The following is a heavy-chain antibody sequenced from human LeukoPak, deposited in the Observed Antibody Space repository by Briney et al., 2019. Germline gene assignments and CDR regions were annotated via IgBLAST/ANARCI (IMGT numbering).Heavy chain of an antibody. CDR1: GYILTTYS. D-gene: IGHD6-19*01. CDR2: ISAYNDNT. Sequence: ASVKVSCKASGYILTTYSISWVRQAPGQGLEWMGWISAYNDNTNYAQKVQGRVTMTTDTSTSTAYMELRSLRSDDTAVYYCARGRVAGTLDYWGQGTLVTVSS. V-gene: IGHV1-18*01. J-gene: IGHJ4*02. CDR3: ARGRVAGTLDY.